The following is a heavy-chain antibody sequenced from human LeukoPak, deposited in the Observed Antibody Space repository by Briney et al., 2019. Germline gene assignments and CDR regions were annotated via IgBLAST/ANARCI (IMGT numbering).Heavy chain of an antibody. Sequence: SETLSLTCTVSGGSISSYYWNWIRQPPGKGLEWIGYIYYSGSTTYNPSLKSRVTISVDTSKNQFSLKLSSVTAADTAVYYCARHAGVARPFDYWGQGTLVTVSS. CDR3: ARHAGVARPFDY. J-gene: IGHJ4*02. CDR2: IYYSGST. V-gene: IGHV4-59*08. D-gene: IGHD6-6*01. CDR1: GGSISSYY.